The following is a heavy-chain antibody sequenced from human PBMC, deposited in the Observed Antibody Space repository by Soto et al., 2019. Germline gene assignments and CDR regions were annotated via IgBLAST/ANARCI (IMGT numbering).Heavy chain of an antibody. CDR3: ARETYYYDSSGYYFYFDY. V-gene: IGHV4-34*01. CDR1: GGSFSGYY. CDR2: INHSGST. Sequence: SETLSLTCAVYGGSFSGYYWSWIRQPPGKGLEWIGEINHSGSTNYNPSLKSRVTISVDTSKNQFSLKLSSVTAADTAVYYCARETYYYDSSGYYFYFDYWGQGTLVTVSS. J-gene: IGHJ4*02. D-gene: IGHD3-22*01.